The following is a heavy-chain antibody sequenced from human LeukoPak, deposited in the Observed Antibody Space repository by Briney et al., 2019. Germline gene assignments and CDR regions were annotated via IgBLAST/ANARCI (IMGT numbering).Heavy chain of an antibody. Sequence: QAGGSLRLSCAASGFTFSSYAMSWVRQAPGKGLEWVSAIRAGSDVTYYADFVKGRFTISRDNSKNMLFLQMNSLKVEDTAIYFCAQDWIDGDSGIDQWGQGTLVTVSA. J-gene: IGHJ4*02. D-gene: IGHD4-17*01. CDR1: GFTFSSYA. CDR3: AQDWIDGDSGIDQ. V-gene: IGHV3-23*01. CDR2: IRAGSDVT.